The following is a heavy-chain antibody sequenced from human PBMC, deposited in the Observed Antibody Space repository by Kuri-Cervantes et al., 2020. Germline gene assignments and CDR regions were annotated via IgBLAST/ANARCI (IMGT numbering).Heavy chain of an antibody. CDR2: IYHSGST. CDR1: GYSISSGYY. J-gene: IGHJ4*02. D-gene: IGHD3-3*01. Sequence: SQTLSLTCAVSGYSISSGYYWGRIRQPPGKGLEWIGSIYHSGSTYYNPSLKSRVTISVDTSKNQFSLKLSSVTAADTAVYYCARNYNFWSGYYFDYWGQGTLVTVSS. V-gene: IGHV4-38-2*01. CDR3: ARNYNFWSGYYFDY.